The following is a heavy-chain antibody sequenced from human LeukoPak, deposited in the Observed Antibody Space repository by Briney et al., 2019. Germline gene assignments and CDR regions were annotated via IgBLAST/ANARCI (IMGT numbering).Heavy chain of an antibody. D-gene: IGHD3-22*01. J-gene: IGHJ4*02. V-gene: IGHV3-30*04. CDR2: ISYDGSNE. CDR3: ARARLSYYDSSGYYYVLSY. Sequence: PGGSLRLSCAASGFTFSSYVMHWVRQAPGKGLEWVAIISYDGSNEYYADSVKGRFTISRDNSKNTLYLQMNSLRAADTAVYYCARARLSYYDSSGYYYVLSYWGQGTLVTVSS. CDR1: GFTFSSYV.